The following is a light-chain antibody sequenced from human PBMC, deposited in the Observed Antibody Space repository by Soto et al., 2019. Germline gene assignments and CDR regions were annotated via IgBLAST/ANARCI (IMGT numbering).Light chain of an antibody. CDR1: QDISNY. CDR3: QQYDNLPST. J-gene: IGKJ5*01. V-gene: IGKV1-33*01. Sequence: DIQMTQSPSSLSASVGDRVTITCQASQDISNYLNWYQQKPVKAPKLLIYYESNLETGVPSRFSGSGSGTDFTFTISSLQPEDIATYYCQQYDNLPSTFGPGTRLEIK. CDR2: YES.